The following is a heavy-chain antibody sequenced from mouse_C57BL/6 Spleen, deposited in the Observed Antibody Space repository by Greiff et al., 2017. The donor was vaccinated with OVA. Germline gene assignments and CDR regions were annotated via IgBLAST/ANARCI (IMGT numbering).Heavy chain of an antibody. CDR3: ARVYGSSYEDAMDY. D-gene: IGHD1-1*01. CDR2: IDPSDSYT. V-gene: IGHV1-59*01. J-gene: IGHJ4*01. CDR1: GYTFTSYW. Sequence: VKLQQPGAELVRPGTSVKLSCKASGYTFTSYWMHWVKQRPGQGLEWIGVIDPSDSYTNYNPKFKGKATLTVDTSSSTAYMQLSSLTSEDSAVYYCARVYGSSYEDAMDYWGQGTSVTVSS.